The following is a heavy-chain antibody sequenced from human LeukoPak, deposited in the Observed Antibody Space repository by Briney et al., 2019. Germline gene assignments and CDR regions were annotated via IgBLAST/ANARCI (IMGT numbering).Heavy chain of an antibody. CDR2: IIPILGIA. D-gene: IGHD6-19*01. CDR1: GGTFSSYA. CDR3: AALYSSGWYTSVY. V-gene: IGHV1-69*04. J-gene: IGHJ4*02. Sequence: SVKVSCKASGGTFSSYAISWVRQAPGQGLEWMGRIIPILGIANYAQKFQGRVTITADKSTSTAYMELRSLRSDDTAVYYCAALYSSGWYTSVYWGQGTLVTVSS.